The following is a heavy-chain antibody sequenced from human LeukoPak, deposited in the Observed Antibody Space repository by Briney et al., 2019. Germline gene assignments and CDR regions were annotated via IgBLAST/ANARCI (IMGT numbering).Heavy chain of an antibody. J-gene: IGHJ4*02. D-gene: IGHD5-18*01. CDR1: GGSFSGYY. Sequence: SETLSLTCAVYGGSFSGYYWSWIRQPPGKGLEWIGEINHSGSTNYNPPLKSRVTISVDTSKNQFSLKLSSVTAADTAVYYCARGLGGYSYGPRVDYWGQGTLVTVSS. CDR3: ARGLGGYSYGPRVDY. V-gene: IGHV4-34*01. CDR2: INHSGST.